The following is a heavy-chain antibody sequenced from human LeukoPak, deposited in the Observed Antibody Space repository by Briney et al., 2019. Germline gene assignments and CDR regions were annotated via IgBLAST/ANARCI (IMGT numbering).Heavy chain of an antibody. V-gene: IGHV3-74*01. CDR3: ARFLAAAGPIYYYYYMDV. Sequence: QPGGSLRLSCAASGFTFSKNWMHWVRQAPGKGLVWVSRINSDGSSTNYADSVKGRFTISRDNAKNTLYLQMNSLRAEDTAVYYCARFLAAAGPIYYYYYMDVWGKGTTVTVSS. CDR2: INSDGSST. J-gene: IGHJ6*03. CDR1: GFTFSKNW. D-gene: IGHD6-13*01.